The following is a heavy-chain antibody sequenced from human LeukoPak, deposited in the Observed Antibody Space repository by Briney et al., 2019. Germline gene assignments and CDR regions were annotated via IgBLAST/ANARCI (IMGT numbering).Heavy chain of an antibody. CDR2: IWYDGSNK. D-gene: IGHD6-13*01. CDR1: GFTFSSYW. J-gene: IGHJ4*02. CDR3: ARDMRVAAAGTDFYFDY. V-gene: IGHV3-33*08. Sequence: GGSLRLSCAASGFTFSSYWMSWVRQAPGKGLEWVAVIWYDGSNKYYADSVKGRFTISRDNSKNTLYLQMNSLRAEDTAVYYCARDMRVAAAGTDFYFDYWGQGTLVTVSS.